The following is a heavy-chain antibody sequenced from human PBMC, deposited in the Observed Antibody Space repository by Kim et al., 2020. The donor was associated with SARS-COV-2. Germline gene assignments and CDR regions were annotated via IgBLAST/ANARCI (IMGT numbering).Heavy chain of an antibody. CDR3: ARADGYYYYYYGMDV. Sequence: SVKGRFTITRDNSNTTLYLQMNSLRAEDTAVYYCARADGYYYYYYGMDVWGQGTTVTVSS. J-gene: IGHJ6*02. V-gene: IGHV3-30*07.